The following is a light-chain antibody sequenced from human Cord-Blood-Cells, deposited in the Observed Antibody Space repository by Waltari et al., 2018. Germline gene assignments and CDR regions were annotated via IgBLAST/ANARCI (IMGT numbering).Light chain of an antibody. CDR2: DVS. Sequence: QSALTQPASVSGSPGQSITISCTGTRSDVGGYNYVSWYQQHPGKAPKLMIYDVSNRPSGVSKRFSGSKSGNTASLTISGLQAEDEADYYCSSYTSSSTWVFGGGTKLTVL. J-gene: IGLJ3*02. CDR3: SSYTSSSTWV. V-gene: IGLV2-14*03. CDR1: RSDVGGYNY.